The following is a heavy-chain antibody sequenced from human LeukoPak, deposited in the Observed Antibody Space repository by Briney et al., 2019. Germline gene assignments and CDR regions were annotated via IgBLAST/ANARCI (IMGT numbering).Heavy chain of an antibody. Sequence: GGSLRLSCAASGFTFSSYAMSWVRQAPGKGLEWVSTISGSGGSTYYADSVKGRFTISRDNSKNTLYLQMNSLRAEDTAVYYCAGSSGYYYIHLYYFDYWGQGTLVTVSS. CDR3: AGSSGYYYIHLYYFDY. J-gene: IGHJ4*02. V-gene: IGHV3-23*01. CDR1: GFTFSSYA. CDR2: ISGSGGST. D-gene: IGHD3-22*01.